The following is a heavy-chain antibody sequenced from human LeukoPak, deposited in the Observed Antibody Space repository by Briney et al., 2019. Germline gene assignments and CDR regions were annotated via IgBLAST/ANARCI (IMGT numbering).Heavy chain of an antibody. CDR3: ARAYRSSWYANWFDP. J-gene: IGHJ5*02. CDR2: IYYSGST. V-gene: IGHV4-59*08. D-gene: IGHD6-13*01. CDR1: GGSISSYY. Sequence: SETLSLTCTVSGGSISSYYWSWIRQPPGKGLEWIGYIYYSGSTNYNPSLKSRVTISVDTSKNQFSLKLSSVTAADTAVYFCARAYRSSWYANWFDPWGQGTLVTVSS.